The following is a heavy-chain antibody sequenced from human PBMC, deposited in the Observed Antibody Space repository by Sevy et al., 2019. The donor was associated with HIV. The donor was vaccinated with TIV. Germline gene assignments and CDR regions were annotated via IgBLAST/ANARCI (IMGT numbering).Heavy chain of an antibody. D-gene: IGHD4-17*01. J-gene: IGHJ4*02. Sequence: SETLSRTCAVHDGSFSGYYWNWIRQLPGKGLEWIGEINESGITYYNPSLQSRVTISVDTSKNQFSLDLRSVTAADTAVYYCAEDKNDYGGAYFDSWGPGTLVTVSS. CDR1: DGSFSGYY. CDR3: AEDKNDYGGAYFDS. V-gene: IGHV4-34*01. CDR2: INESGIT.